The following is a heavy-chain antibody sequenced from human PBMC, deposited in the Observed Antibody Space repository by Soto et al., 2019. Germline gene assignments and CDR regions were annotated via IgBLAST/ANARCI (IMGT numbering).Heavy chain of an antibody. J-gene: IGHJ1*01. V-gene: IGHV3-7*02. CDR2: IKQDGSEK. Sequence: PGGSLRLSCAASGFTFSSYWMSWVRQAPGKGLEWVANIKQDGSEKYYVDSVKGRFTISRDNAKNSLYLQMNSLRAEDTAVYYCAKGAPGIAVAGTGYFQHWGLGT. CDR3: AKGAPGIAVAGTGYFQH. CDR1: GFTFSSYW. D-gene: IGHD6-19*01.